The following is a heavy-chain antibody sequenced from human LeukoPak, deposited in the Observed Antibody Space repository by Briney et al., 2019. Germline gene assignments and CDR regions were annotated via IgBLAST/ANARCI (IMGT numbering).Heavy chain of an antibody. V-gene: IGHV1-69*13. J-gene: IGHJ6*02. CDR3: ARVDIVVVPAGKGFYYYYGMDV. CDR2: IIPIFGTA. D-gene: IGHD2-2*03. CDR1: GGTFSSYA. Sequence: ASVKVSCKASGGTFSSYAISWVRQAPGQGLEWMGGIIPIFGTANYAQKFQGRVTITADESTSTAYMELNSLRSEDTAVYYCARVDIVVVPAGKGFYYYYGMDVWGQGTMVTVSS.